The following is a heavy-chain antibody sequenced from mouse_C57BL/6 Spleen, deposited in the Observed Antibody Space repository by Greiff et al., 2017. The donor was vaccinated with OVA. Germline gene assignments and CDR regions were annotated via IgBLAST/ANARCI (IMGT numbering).Heavy chain of an antibody. CDR1: VYSITSGYY. J-gene: IGHJ2*01. CDR3: ARDRFTVFDY. D-gene: IGHD1-1*01. CDR2: ISYDGSN. Sequence: EVKLVESGPGLVKPSQSLSLTCSVTVYSITSGYYWNWIRQFPGNKLEWMGYISYDGSNNYNPSLKNRISITRDTSKNQFFLKLNSVTTEDTATYYCARDRFTVFDYWGQGTTLTVSS. V-gene: IGHV3-6*01.